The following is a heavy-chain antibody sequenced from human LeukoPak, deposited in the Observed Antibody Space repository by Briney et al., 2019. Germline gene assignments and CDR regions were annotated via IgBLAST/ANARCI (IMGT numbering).Heavy chain of an antibody. V-gene: IGHV4-34*01. CDR1: GGPFSNYY. J-gene: IGHJ6*03. D-gene: IGHD1-7*01. Sequence: SETLSLTCAVYGGPFSNYYWNWIRQPPGKGLEWLGEINDNGRANYNPSLMSRVTVSVDTSKNQFSLRLTSVTATDTAVYYCARRWNYGRNYYIDVWGKGATVSVSS. CDR2: INDNGRA. CDR3: ARRWNYGRNYYIDV.